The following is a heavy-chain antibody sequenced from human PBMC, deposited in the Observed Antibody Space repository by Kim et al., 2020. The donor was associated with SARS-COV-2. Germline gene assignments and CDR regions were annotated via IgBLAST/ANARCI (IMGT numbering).Heavy chain of an antibody. V-gene: IGHV1-3*01. J-gene: IGHJ5*02. D-gene: IGHD6-19*01. CDR3: ARTREEAPVEFDP. Sequence: YSQKFQGRVTITRDTSASTAYMELSSLRSEDTAVYYCARTREEAPVEFDPWGQGTLVTVSS.